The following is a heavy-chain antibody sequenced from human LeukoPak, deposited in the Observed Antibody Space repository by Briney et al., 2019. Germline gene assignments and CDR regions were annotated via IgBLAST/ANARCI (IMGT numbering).Heavy chain of an antibody. CDR3: ARTPYGVHFDS. Sequence: PRGSPSPSCAASGFTVSSNYMSWVRQAPGKGLEWVSVIYSGGSTYYADSVKSRFTISRDNSKNTLYLQMNSLRAEDTAVYYCARTPYGVHFDSWGQG. CDR2: IYSGGST. CDR1: GFTVSSNY. D-gene: IGHD4-17*01. J-gene: IGHJ4*02. V-gene: IGHV3-53*01.